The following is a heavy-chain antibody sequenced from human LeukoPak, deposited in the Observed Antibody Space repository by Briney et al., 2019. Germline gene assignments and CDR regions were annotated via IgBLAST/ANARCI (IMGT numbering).Heavy chain of an antibody. CDR2: IRSKVYGGTT. CDR3: AKREVGANSFDP. Sequence: GGSLRLSCTASGFTFGDYAMSWFRQAPGKGLEWVGFIRSKVYGGTTEYAASVKGRFTISRDDSKSIAYLQMNSLKTEDTAVYYCAKREVGANSFDPWGQGTLVTVSS. J-gene: IGHJ5*02. V-gene: IGHV3-49*03. CDR1: GFTFGDYA. D-gene: IGHD1-26*01.